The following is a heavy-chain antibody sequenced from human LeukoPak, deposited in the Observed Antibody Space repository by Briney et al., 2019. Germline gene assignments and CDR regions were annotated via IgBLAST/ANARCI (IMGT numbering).Heavy chain of an antibody. D-gene: IGHD3-22*01. V-gene: IGHV3-30*18. CDR3: AKGAYYYDK. CDR2: ISYDGSNK. J-gene: IGHJ4*02. CDR1: GFTFSSYG. Sequence: GGSLRLSCAASGFTFSSYGVHWVRQAPGKGLEWVAVISYDGSNKYYADSVKGRFTISRDNSKNTLYLQMNSLRAEDTAVYYCAKGAYYYDKWGQGTLVTVSS.